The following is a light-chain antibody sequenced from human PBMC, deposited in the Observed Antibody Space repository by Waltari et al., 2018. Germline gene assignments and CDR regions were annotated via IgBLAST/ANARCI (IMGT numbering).Light chain of an antibody. CDR1: NSDVGATNY. Sequence: QSVLTQPPPATGSPGQSVTISCTGNNSDVGATNYVSWAQQHPGKVPKLLIYEVTKRPSGVPDRFSGSKSGNTASLTVSGLQADDEADYYCSSYAHNNHFVFGTGTKVTVL. CDR3: SSYAHNNHFV. V-gene: IGLV2-8*01. J-gene: IGLJ1*01. CDR2: EVT.